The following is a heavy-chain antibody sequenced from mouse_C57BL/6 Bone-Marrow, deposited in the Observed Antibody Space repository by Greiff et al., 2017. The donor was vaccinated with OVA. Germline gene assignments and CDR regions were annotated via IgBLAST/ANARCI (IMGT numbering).Heavy chain of an antibody. J-gene: IGHJ3*01. CDR1: GFTFSDYG. D-gene: IGHD1-1*01. CDR3: ARLLLRYGGAWFAY. V-gene: IGHV5-15*04. CDR2: ISNLAYSL. Sequence: EVMLVESGGGLVQPGGSLKLSCAASGFTFSDYGMAWVRQAPRKGPEWVAFISNLAYSLYSADTVTGRFTISRENAKNTLYLEMSSLRSEDTAMYYCARLLLRYGGAWFAYWGQGTLVTVSA.